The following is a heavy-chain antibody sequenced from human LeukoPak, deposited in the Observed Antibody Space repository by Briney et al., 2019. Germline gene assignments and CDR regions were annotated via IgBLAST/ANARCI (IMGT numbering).Heavy chain of an antibody. CDR2: IYYSGST. J-gene: IGHJ4*02. D-gene: IGHD3-10*01. Sequence: SETLSLTCTVSGGSISSGGYYWSWIRQHPGKGLEWIGYIYYSGSTNYNPSLKSRVTISVDTSKSQFSLKLSSVTAADTAVYYCARDSHGYYYGSGSYYRYFDYWGQGTLVTVSS. CDR3: ARDSHGYYYGSGSYYRYFDY. CDR1: GGSISSGGYY. V-gene: IGHV4-61*08.